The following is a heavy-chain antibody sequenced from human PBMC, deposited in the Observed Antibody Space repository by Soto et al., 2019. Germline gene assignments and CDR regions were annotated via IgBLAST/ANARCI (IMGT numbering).Heavy chain of an antibody. J-gene: IGHJ6*04. V-gene: IGHV3-23*01. Sequence: GSLRLSCAASGFTFGSYAMSWVRQAPGKGLEWVSTISGNGVSTYYADSVKGRFTISRDNSRNTLFLQLNSLRAEDTAVYYCENPADYYYVMDVWSKGTTVTVSS. CDR3: ENPADYYYVMDV. CDR2: ISGNGVST. CDR1: GFTFGSYA.